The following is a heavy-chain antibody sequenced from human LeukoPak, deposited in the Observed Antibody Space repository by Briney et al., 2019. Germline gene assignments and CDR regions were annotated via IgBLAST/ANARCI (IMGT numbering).Heavy chain of an antibody. V-gene: IGHV4-59*01. CDR2: IYYSGST. Sequence: PSETLSLTCTVSGGSISSYYWSWIRQPPGKGLEWIGYIYYSGSTNYNPSLKSRVTISVDTSKNQFSLKLSSVTAADTAVYYCASGYPRSNWFDPWGQGTLGTVSS. J-gene: IGHJ5*02. CDR3: ASGYPRSNWFDP. D-gene: IGHD2-15*01. CDR1: GGSISSYY.